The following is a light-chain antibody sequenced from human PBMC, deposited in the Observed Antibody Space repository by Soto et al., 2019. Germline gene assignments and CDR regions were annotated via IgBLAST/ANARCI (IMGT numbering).Light chain of an antibody. V-gene: IGKV1-8*01. CDR3: QQYYSYPFT. J-gene: IGKJ3*01. CDR1: QGISSY. CDR2: AAS. Sequence: AIRMTQSPSSFSASTGDRVTITCRASQGISSYLAWYQQKPGKAPKLLIYAASTLQSGVPSRFSGSGSGPDFTLTISCLQSEDFATYYCQQYYSYPFTFGPGTKVDIK.